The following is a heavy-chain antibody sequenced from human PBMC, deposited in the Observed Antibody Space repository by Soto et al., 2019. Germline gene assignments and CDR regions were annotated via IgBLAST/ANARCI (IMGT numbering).Heavy chain of an antibody. CDR3: AREKWGSGSRWLDP. D-gene: IGHD6-19*01. Sequence: ASVKVSCTASGYTYISYSMYWVRQAPGQRLEWMGWINVGNGNTKYSQNFQGRVTINQDTSASTAYMELSSLTSEDTAVYYCAREKWGSGSRWLDPWGQGTLVTVSS. V-gene: IGHV1-3*01. J-gene: IGHJ5*02. CDR1: GYTYISYS. CDR2: INVGNGNT.